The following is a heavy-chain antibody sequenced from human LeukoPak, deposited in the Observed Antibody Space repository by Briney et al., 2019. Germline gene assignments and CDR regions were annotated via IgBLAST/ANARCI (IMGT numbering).Heavy chain of an antibody. CDR2: IYHSGST. V-gene: IGHV4-4*02. Sequence: SGTLSLTCAVSGGSISSSNWWSWVRQPPGKGLEWIGEIYHSGSTNYNPSLKSRVTISVDTSKNQFSLKLSSVTAADTAVYYCARGERLVRFWTSDSVYWFDPWGQGTLVTVSS. CDR1: GGSISSSNW. J-gene: IGHJ5*02. CDR3: ARGERLVRFWTSDSVYWFDP. D-gene: IGHD6-6*01.